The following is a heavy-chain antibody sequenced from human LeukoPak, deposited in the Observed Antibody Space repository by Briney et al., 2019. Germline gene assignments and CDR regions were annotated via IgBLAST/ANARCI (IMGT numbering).Heavy chain of an antibody. CDR3: ARRMVRGVITTPFAY. CDR2: INHSGST. Sequence: PSETLSLTCAVYGGSFSGYYWSWIRQPPGKGLEWIGEINHSGSTNYNPSLKSRVTISVDTSKNQFSLKLSSVTAADTAVYYCARRMVRGVITTPFAYWGQGTLVTVSS. J-gene: IGHJ4*02. V-gene: IGHV4-34*01. CDR1: GGSFSGYY. D-gene: IGHD3-10*01.